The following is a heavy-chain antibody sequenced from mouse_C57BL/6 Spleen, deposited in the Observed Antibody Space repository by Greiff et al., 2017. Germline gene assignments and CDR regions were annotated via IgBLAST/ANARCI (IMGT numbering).Heavy chain of an antibody. CDR2: INPNNGGT. V-gene: IGHV1-18*01. CDR1: GYTFTDYN. Sequence: VQLQQSGPELVKPGASVKIPCKASGYTFTDYNMDWVKQSHGKSLEWIGVINPNNGGTIYNQKFKGKATLTVDQSSSTAYMELRSLTSEDTAVCYCARGITAVLARYFDVWGKGTTVTVSS. D-gene: IGHD1-1*01. CDR3: ARGITAVLARYFDV. J-gene: IGHJ1*03.